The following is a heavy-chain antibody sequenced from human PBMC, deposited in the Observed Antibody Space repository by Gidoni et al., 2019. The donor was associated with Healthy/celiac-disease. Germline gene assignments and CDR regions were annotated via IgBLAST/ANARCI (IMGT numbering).Heavy chain of an antibody. D-gene: IGHD2-21*02. J-gene: IGHJ4*02. CDR3: ARGLYGGNSGLHGY. Sequence: QVQLVQSGAEVKKPGSSVKVSCKASGGTFSSYTISWVRQAPGQGLEWMGRIIPILGIANYAQKFQGRVTITADKSTSTAYMELSSLRSEDTAVYYCARGLYGGNSGLHGYWGQGTLVTVSS. V-gene: IGHV1-69*02. CDR2: IIPILGIA. CDR1: GGTFSSYT.